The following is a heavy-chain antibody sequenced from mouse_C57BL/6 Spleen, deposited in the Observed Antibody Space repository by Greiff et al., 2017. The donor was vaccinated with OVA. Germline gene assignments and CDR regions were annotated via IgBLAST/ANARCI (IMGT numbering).Heavy chain of an antibody. J-gene: IGHJ3*01. CDR2: IYPGSGST. Sequence: VQLQQPGAELVKPGASVKMSCKASGYTFTSYWITWVKQRPGQGLEWIGDIYPGSGSTNYNEKFKSKATLTVDTSSSTAYMQLSSLTSEDSAVYYCARSYCGNSGFAYWGQGTLVTVSA. CDR3: ARSYCGNSGFAY. D-gene: IGHD2-10*01. CDR1: GYTFTSYW. V-gene: IGHV1-55*01.